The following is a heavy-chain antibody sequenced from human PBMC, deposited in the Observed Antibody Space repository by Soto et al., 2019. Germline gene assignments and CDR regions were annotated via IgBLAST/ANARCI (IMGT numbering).Heavy chain of an antibody. Sequence: PGGSLSLSCAASGFTFSTHAMTWVRQAPGKGLEWVSAISGRGDDTYYADSVKGRFTISRDNSKNTVNLQMNSLRAEDTAVYYCASDSSAWPNYFDSWGLGTLVTVSS. D-gene: IGHD6-19*01. V-gene: IGHV3-23*01. CDR3: ASDSSAWPNYFDS. CDR2: ISGRGDDT. J-gene: IGHJ4*02. CDR1: GFTFSTHA.